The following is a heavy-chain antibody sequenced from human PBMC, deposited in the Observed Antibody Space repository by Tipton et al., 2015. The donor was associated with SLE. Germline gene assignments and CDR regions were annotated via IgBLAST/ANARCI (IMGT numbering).Heavy chain of an antibody. V-gene: IGHV4-34*01. CDR2: INHSGST. Sequence: TLSLTCAVYGGSFSGYYWSWIRQPPGKGLEWIGEINHSGSTNYNPSLKSRVTISVDTSKNQFSLKLSSVAAADAAVYYCARRSAAAGKNWFDPWGQGTLVTVSS. J-gene: IGHJ5*02. CDR1: GGSFSGYY. CDR3: ARRSAAAGKNWFDP. D-gene: IGHD6-13*01.